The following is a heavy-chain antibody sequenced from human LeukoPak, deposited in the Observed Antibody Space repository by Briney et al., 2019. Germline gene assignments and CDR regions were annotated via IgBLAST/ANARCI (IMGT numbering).Heavy chain of an antibody. V-gene: IGHV1-69*05. CDR1: GGTFSSYA. D-gene: IGHD3-22*01. J-gene: IGHJ3*02. CDR2: IIPIFGTA. Sequence: SVKVSCKASGGTFSSYAISWVRQAPGQGLEWMGRIIPIFGTANYAQKFQGRVTITTDESTSTAYMELSSLRSEDTAVYYCAREPSYYGSSPARDDVAAFDIWGQGTMVTVSS. CDR3: AREPSYYGSSPARDDVAAFDI.